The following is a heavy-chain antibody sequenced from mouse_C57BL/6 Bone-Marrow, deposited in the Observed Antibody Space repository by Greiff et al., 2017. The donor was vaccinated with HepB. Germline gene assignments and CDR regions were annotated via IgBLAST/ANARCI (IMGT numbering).Heavy chain of an antibody. J-gene: IGHJ2*01. CDR2: IDPSDSYT. CDR1: GYTFTSYW. D-gene: IGHD1-1*01. Sequence: QVQLQQPGAELVMPGASVKLSCKASGYTFTSYWMHWVKQRPGQGLEWIGEIDPSDSYTNYNQKFKGKSTLTVDKSSSTAYMQLSSLTSEDSAVYYCARDNYGKYVDSFAYWCQGDTLTVSS. V-gene: IGHV1-69*01. CDR3: ARDNYGKYVDSFAY.